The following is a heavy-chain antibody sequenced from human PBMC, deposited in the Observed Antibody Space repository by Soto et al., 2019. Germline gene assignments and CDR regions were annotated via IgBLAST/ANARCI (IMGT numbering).Heavy chain of an antibody. J-gene: IGHJ4*02. V-gene: IGHV4-34*01. CDR3: ARYLFLGWEQNYFDY. CDR2: INHSGSS. D-gene: IGHD1-26*01. CDR1: GGSFSGYY. Sequence: PSETLSLTCAVYGGSFSGYYWSWIRQPPGKGLEWIGEINHSGSSNYNPSLKSRVTISVVTSKNQFSLKLSSVTAADTAVYYCARYLFLGWEQNYFDYWGQGTLVTASS.